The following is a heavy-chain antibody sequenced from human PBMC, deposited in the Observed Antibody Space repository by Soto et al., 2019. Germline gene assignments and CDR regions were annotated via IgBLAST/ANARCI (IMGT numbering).Heavy chain of an antibody. J-gene: IGHJ6*02. V-gene: IGHV1-69*01. CDR1: GGTFSSYA. Sequence: QVQLVQSGAEVKKPGSSVKVSCKAPGGTFSSYAISWVRQAPGQGLEWMGGIIPIFGTAKYAQKFQGRVTNTADESTSTGYMELSSLRAEDTAVYYWARSQGGSSSLDIYYYYYYGMDVWGQGTTVTVSS. CDR2: IIPIFGTA. CDR3: ARSQGGSSSLDIYYYYYYGMDV. D-gene: IGHD2-15*01.